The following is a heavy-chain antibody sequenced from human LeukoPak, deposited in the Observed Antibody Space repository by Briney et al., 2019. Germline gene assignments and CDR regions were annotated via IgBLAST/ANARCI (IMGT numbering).Heavy chain of an antibody. D-gene: IGHD3-22*01. V-gene: IGHV2-26*01. CDR1: GFSLSNARMG. CDR3: ARIQRYYDSSGYFRFDY. Sequence: ESGPTLVNPTETLTLTCTVSGFSLSNARMGVSWIRQPPGKALEWLVHIFSNDEKSYSTSLKSRLTISKDTSKSQVVLTMTNMDPVDTATYYCARIQRYYDSSGYFRFDYWGQGTLVTVSS. J-gene: IGHJ4*02. CDR2: IFSNDEK.